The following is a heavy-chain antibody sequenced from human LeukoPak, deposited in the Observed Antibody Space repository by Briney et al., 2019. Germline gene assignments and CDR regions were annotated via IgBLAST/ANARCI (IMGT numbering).Heavy chain of an antibody. V-gene: IGHV1-69*04. D-gene: IGHD3-3*01. J-gene: IGHJ3*02. Sequence: ASVKVSCKASGGTFSSYTISWVRQAPGQGLEWMGRIIPILGIANYAQKFQGRATITADKSTSTAYMELSSLRSEDTAVYYCARERVVNGAFDIWGQGTMVTVSS. CDR3: ARERVVNGAFDI. CDR2: IIPILGIA. CDR1: GGTFSSYT.